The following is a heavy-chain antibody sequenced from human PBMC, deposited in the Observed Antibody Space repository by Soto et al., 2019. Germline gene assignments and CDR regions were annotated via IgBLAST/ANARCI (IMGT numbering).Heavy chain of an antibody. CDR3: AIDGGRHAGGNDY. CDR1: GGTFSSYS. V-gene: IGHV1-69*01. D-gene: IGHD1-26*01. J-gene: IGHJ4*02. CDR2: IIPIFGTA. Sequence: QVQLVQSGAEVKKPGSSVKVSCKASGGTFSSYSINWVRQAPGQGLEWMGEIIPIFGTANYAQKFQGRATITSDESTSRAYMELSSLRSEDTALYYCAIDGGRHAGGNDYWGQGTLVTASS.